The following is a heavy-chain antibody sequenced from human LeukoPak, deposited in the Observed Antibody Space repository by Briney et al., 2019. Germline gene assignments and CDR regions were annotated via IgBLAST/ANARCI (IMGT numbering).Heavy chain of an antibody. V-gene: IGHV4-39*01. J-gene: IGHJ5*02. CDR1: GASISRSTYY. D-gene: IGHD4-17*01. CDR2: VFHTGTA. Sequence: PSETLSLTCSVSGASISRSTYYWGWVRQPPGRGLEWLGSVFHTGTAYYNPSLRSRVTISVDTSKNQFSLKLSFVTAADTAVYYCTKNDVGDYGTWGQGTLVIVSS. CDR3: TKNDVGDYGT.